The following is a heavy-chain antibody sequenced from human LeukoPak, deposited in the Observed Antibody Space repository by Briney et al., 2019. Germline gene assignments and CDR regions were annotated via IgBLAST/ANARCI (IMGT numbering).Heavy chain of an antibody. J-gene: IGHJ4*02. CDR2: ISYDGNNK. CDR3: ARGIGAAAPFYFDY. Sequence: GGSLRLSCAASGFTFSNYAMHWVRQAPGKGLEWVAVISYDGNNKYYADSVEGRFTISRDNSKNTLFLQMNSLRTEDTAVYYCARGIGAAAPFYFDYWGQGTLVTVSS. D-gene: IGHD6-13*01. V-gene: IGHV3-30-3*01. CDR1: GFTFSNYA.